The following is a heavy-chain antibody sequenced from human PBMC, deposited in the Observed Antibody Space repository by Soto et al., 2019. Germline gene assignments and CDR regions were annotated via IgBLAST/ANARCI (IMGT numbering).Heavy chain of an antibody. CDR3: ARIVRYFDHGPYYYGMDV. CDR1: GFSLSTSGMC. CDR2: IDWDDDK. Sequence: VSGPTLVNPTQTLTLTCTFSGFSLSTSGMCVSWIRQPPGKALEWLARIDWDDDKYYSTSLKTRLTISKDTSKNQVVLTMTNMDPVDTATYYCARIVRYFDHGPYYYGMDVWGQGTTVTVSS. J-gene: IGHJ6*02. D-gene: IGHD3-9*01. V-gene: IGHV2-70*11.